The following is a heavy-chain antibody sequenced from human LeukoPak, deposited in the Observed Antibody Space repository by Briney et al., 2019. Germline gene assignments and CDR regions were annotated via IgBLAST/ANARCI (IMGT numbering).Heavy chain of an antibody. CDR1: GYTFTSYD. CDR3: ARGLKRGYYYYYGMDV. V-gene: IGHV1-8*01. Sequence: GASVKVSCKASGYTFTSYDINWVRQATGQGLEWMGWTNPNSGNTGYAQKFQGRVTMTRNTSISTAYMELSSLRSEDTAVYYCARGLKRGYYYYYGMDVWGQGTTVTVSS. CDR2: TNPNSGNT. J-gene: IGHJ6*02.